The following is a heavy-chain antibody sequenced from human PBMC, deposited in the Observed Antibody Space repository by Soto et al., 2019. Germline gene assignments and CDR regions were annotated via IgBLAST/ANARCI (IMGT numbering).Heavy chain of an antibody. CDR1: GGTLTNFINYP. V-gene: IGHV1-69*06. D-gene: IGHD1-26*01. Sequence: SVKVSCKASGGTLTNFINYPINWVRQAPGQGLEWMGGIVPNIGTVNYAQRFQGRVKITADTSTGTAYLALSSLRSEGTDLSCCARRGACGFLRYFDNGGQATLVTVSS. CDR2: IVPNIGTV. CDR3: ARRGACGFLRYFDN. J-gene: IGHJ4*02.